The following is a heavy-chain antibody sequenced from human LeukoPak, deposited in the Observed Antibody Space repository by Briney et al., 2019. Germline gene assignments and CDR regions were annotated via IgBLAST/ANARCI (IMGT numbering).Heavy chain of an antibody. J-gene: IGHJ3*02. V-gene: IGHV3-23*01. D-gene: IGHD4-23*01. CDR3: VKDKGDYGGDAFHI. CDR1: GFTISDYA. CDR2: VSASGGSA. Sequence: GGSLRLSCAASGFTISDYAMSWVRQAPGKGLEWVSSVSASGGSAYYADSMRDRFIVSRDNSNNTVSLQMNSLRAEDTAIYYCVKDKGDYGGDAFHIRGQGTMVTVSS.